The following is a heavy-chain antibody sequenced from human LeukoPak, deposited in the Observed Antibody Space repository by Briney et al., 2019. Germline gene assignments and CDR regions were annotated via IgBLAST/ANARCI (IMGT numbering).Heavy chain of an antibody. Sequence: GGSLRLSCAASGFTFNIYTMNWLRQAPAKGLEGVSYISSSSSYTNYADSVKGRFTISRDNAKNSLYLQMNSLRAEDTAVYYCARDRAPYCSSTSCYPLGYYGMDVWGQGTTVTVSS. CDR3: ARDRAPYCSSTSCYPLGYYGMDV. J-gene: IGHJ6*02. CDR1: GFTFNIYT. V-gene: IGHV3-21*05. CDR2: ISSSSSYT. D-gene: IGHD2-2*01.